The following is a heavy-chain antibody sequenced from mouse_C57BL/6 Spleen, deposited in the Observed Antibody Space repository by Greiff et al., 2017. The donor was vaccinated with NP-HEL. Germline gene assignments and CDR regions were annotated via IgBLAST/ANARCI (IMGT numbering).Heavy chain of an antibody. CDR2: INPGSGGT. CDR3: ARGGTVVATDY. J-gene: IGHJ2*01. V-gene: IGHV1-54*01. CDR1: GYAFTNYL. D-gene: IGHD1-1*01. Sequence: QVQLQQSGAELVRPGTSVKVSCKASGYAFTNYLIEWVKQRPGQGLEWIGVINPGSGGTNYNEKFKGKATLTADKSSSTAYMQLSSLTSEDSAVYFCARGGTVVATDYWGQGTTLTVSS.